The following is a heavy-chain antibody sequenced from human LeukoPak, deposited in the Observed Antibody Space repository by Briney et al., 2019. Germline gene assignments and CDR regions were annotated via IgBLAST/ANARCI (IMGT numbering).Heavy chain of an antibody. J-gene: IGHJ6*02. CDR2: ISSSSYI. D-gene: IGHD3-9*01. CDR3: AREEDDILTGYPTSEGMDV. Sequence: AGGSLRLSCAASGFTFSSYSMNWVRQAPGKGLEWVSSISSSSYIYYADLVKGRFTISRDNAKNSLYLQMNSLRAEDTAVYYCAREEDDILTGYPTSEGMDVWGQGTTVTVSS. V-gene: IGHV3-21*01. CDR1: GFTFSSYS.